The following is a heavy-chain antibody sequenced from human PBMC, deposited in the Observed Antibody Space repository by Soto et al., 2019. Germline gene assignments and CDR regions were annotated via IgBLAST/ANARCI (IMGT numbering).Heavy chain of an antibody. Sequence: QVQLVQSGAEVKKPGSSVKVSCKASGDTFSSYAISWVRQAPGQGLEWMGGIIPIFGTANYAQKFQGRVTITAYESTSTAYMELSSLRSDDTAVYYCARDGSGYRSRASPMDVWGQGTTVTVSS. V-gene: IGHV1-69*01. J-gene: IGHJ6*02. CDR2: IIPIFGTA. D-gene: IGHD3-22*01. CDR1: GDTFSSYA. CDR3: ARDGSGYRSRASPMDV.